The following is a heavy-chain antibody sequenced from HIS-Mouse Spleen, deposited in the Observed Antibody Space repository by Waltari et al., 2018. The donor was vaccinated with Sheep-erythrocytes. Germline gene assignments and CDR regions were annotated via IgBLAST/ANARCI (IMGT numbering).Heavy chain of an antibody. CDR2: IYWYDDK. V-gene: IGHV2-5*01. Sequence: QITLKESGPTLVKPTQTLTLTCTFSWFSLSTSGVGVGWIRQPPGKALEWLALIYWYDDKRYSPSLKSRLTITKDTSKNQVVLTMTNMDPVDTATYYCAHRPGYWYFDLWGRGTLVTVSS. J-gene: IGHJ2*01. CDR1: WFSLSTSGVG. CDR3: AHRPGYWYFDL.